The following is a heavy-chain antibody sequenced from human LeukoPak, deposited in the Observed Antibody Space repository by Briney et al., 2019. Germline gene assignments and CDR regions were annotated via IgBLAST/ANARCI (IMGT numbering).Heavy chain of an antibody. CDR3: ARVFNYYGSGSYASDY. J-gene: IGHJ4*02. Sequence: SETLSLTCAVYGGSFSGYYSSWIRQPPGKGLEWIGEINHSGSTNYNPSLKSRVTISVDTSKNQFSLKLSSVTAADTAVYYCARVFNYYGSGSYASDYWGQGTLVTVSS. CDR1: GGSFSGYY. D-gene: IGHD3-10*01. V-gene: IGHV4-34*01. CDR2: INHSGST.